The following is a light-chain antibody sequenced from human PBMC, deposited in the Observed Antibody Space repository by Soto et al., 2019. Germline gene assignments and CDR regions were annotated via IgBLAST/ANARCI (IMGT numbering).Light chain of an antibody. V-gene: IGKV1-39*01. CDR1: QYVDRY. Sequence: DIQITQSPSSLSETVGDSVTIPRRTSQYVDRYLSWYQQIPGRAPKLLIYSASSLVTGVPPRFRGSASGTEFTLSISSLQREDFATYFCQQSSNIPWTVGQGTKVDI. J-gene: IGKJ1*01. CDR2: SAS. CDR3: QQSSNIPWT.